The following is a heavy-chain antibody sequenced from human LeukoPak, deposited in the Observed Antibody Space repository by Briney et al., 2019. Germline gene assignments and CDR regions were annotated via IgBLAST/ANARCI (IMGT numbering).Heavy chain of an antibody. CDR3: ARHLTYYYYGMDV. V-gene: IGHV4-59*08. CDR2: IYYSGST. Sequence: KPSETLSLTCTVSGGSISSYYWSWIRQPPGKGLGWIGYIYYSGSTNYNPSLKSRVTISVDTSKNQFSLKLSSVTAADTAVYYCARHLTYYYYGMDVWGQGTTVTVSS. J-gene: IGHJ6*02. CDR1: GGSISSYY.